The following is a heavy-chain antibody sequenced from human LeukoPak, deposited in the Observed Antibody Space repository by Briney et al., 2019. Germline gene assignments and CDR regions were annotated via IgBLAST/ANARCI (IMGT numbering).Heavy chain of an antibody. CDR3: AKDGGLWVSAHWGDS. D-gene: IGHD7-27*01. J-gene: IGHJ4*02. V-gene: IGHV3-11*01. CDR1: GFTFSDYY. Sequence: GGSLRLSCAASGFTFSDYYMSWIRQAPGKGLEWVSYISSSGSTIYYADSVKGRFTVSRDDSKNTLYLQMNSLRAEDTAVYYCAKDGGLWVSAHWGDSWGRGTLVTVSS. CDR2: ISSSGSTI.